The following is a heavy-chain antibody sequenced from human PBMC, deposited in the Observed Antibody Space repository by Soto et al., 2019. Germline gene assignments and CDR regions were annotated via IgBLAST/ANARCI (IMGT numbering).Heavy chain of an antibody. Sequence: GGSLRLSCAASGLPFNMYAMSLVRQAPGKGLEWVSTISHSGDSTYYADSVKGRFTISRDNSENMLYLQMKSLRADDTAIYFCATGYEYCPSTSCSPGHYSITDVWCQGSXVTVSS. CDR1: GLPFNMYA. CDR2: ISHSGDST. D-gene: IGHD2-2*01. V-gene: IGHV3-23*01. J-gene: IGHJ6*02. CDR3: ATGYEYCPSTSCSPGHYSITDV.